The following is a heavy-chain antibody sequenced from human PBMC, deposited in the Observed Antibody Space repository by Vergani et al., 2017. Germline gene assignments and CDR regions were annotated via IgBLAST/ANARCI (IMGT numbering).Heavy chain of an antibody. Sequence: EVQLVESGGGLVQPGGSLRLSCAASGFTFSSYEMNWVRQAPGKGLEWVSYISSSGSTIYYADSVKGRFTISRDNAKNSLYLQMNSLRAEDTAVYYCARGILHSPYFDYWGQGTLVTVSS. D-gene: IGHD1-26*01. CDR2: ISSSGSTI. J-gene: IGHJ4*02. CDR3: ARGILHSPYFDY. CDR1: GFTFSSYE. V-gene: IGHV3-48*03.